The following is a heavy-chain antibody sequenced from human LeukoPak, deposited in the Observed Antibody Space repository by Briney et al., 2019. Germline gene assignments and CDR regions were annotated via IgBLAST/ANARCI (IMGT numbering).Heavy chain of an antibody. D-gene: IGHD1-26*01. J-gene: IGHJ4*02. CDR3: TTDRGSYYTDY. V-gene: IGHV3-15*01. CDR1: GFTFSNAW. CDR2: IKSKTDGGTT. Sequence: GGSLRLSCAASGFTFSNAWMSWVRQALGKGLEWVGRIKSKTDGGTTDYAAPVKGRFTISRDDSKNTLYLQMNSLKTEDTAVYYCTTDRGSYYTDYWGQGTLVTVSS.